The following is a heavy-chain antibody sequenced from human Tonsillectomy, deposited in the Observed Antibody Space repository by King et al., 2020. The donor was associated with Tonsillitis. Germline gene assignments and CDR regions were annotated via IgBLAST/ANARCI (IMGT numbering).Heavy chain of an antibody. Sequence: QLVQSGAEVKKPGASVKVSCQASGFTFTDSHMPWVRQAPGQGREWMGWIDPYSGDTYYAQKFQGRISLTRDTSINSLYMELTRLTSDDTALYYCVRENWYYDYWGRGTLVTVSS. J-gene: IGHJ4*02. V-gene: IGHV1-2*02. D-gene: IGHD1-1*01. CDR2: IDPYSGDT. CDR3: VRENWYYDY. CDR1: GFTFTDSH.